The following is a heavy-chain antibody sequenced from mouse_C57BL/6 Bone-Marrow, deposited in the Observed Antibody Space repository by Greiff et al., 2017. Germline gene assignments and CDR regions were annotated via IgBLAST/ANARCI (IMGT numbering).Heavy chain of an antibody. V-gene: IGHV1-55*01. D-gene: IGHD1-1*01. CDR1: GYTFTSYW. Sequence: QVKLQQPGAELVKPGASVKMSCKASGYTFTSYWITWVKQRPGQGLEWIGDIYPGSGSTNYNEKFKSKATLTVDTSSSTAYMQLSSLTSEDSAVYYCASDYYGSSFQYYFDYWGQGTTLTVSS. CDR2: IYPGSGST. J-gene: IGHJ2*01. CDR3: ASDYYGSSFQYYFDY.